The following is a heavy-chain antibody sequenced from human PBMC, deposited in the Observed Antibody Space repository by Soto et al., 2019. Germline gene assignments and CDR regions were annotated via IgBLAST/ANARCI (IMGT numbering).Heavy chain of an antibody. V-gene: IGHV4-39*01. D-gene: IGHD6-25*01. CDR1: GDSVSNSGYY. J-gene: IGHJ5*02. CDR3: ARGSTGQGRAWSDP. Sequence: QLLLQESGPGLVKPSETLSLTCTVSGDSVSNSGYYWGWIRQSPGKRLEWIGSVSFSGSKYYNPSLRSRVTFSVDTSKTLISLKLRSVTAADTAFYYCARGSTGQGRAWSDPWGQGTLFTVPS. CDR2: VSFSGSK.